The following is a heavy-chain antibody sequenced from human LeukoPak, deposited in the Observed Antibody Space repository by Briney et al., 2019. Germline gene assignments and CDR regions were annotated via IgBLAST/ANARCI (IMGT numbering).Heavy chain of an antibody. Sequence: GGSLRLSCAASGFTFSSYEMNWVRQAPGKGPEWVAFIRYDRNDKFYADSVKGRFTISRDNSKNTLYLQMNSLRPEDTAVFYCAKDSGGWAFDYWGQGTLVAVSS. CDR2: IRYDRNDK. J-gene: IGHJ4*01. CDR1: GFTFSSYE. CDR3: AKDSGGWAFDY. D-gene: IGHD6-19*01. V-gene: IGHV3-30*02.